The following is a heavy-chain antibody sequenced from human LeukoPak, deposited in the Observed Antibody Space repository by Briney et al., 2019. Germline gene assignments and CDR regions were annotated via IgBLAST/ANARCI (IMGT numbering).Heavy chain of an antibody. J-gene: IGHJ5*02. CDR3: ARHEVATYRSGSFDP. CDR2: IYPSDSDT. D-gene: IGHD5-12*01. V-gene: IGHV5-51*01. CDR1: GYSFTSYW. Sequence: GESLKISCKGSGYSFTSYWIGWVRQMPGKGLEWMGIIYPSDSDTRYSPSFQGQVTISSDKSISTAYLQWSSLKASDTAMYYCARHEVATYRSGSFDPWGQGTLVTVSS.